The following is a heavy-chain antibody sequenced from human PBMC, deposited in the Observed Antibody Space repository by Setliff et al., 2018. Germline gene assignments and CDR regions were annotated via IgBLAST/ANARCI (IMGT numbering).Heavy chain of an antibody. CDR2: IIPIFGTA. J-gene: IGHJ6*03. D-gene: IGHD1-7*01. CDR1: GYTFSSYA. Sequence: SVKVSCKASGYTFSSYAISWVRQAPGQGLEWMGGIIPIFGTANYAQKFQGRVTITADESTSTAYMELSSLRSEDTAVYYCARDRTGTPHYYYMDVWGKGTTVTVSS. CDR3: ARDRTGTPHYYYMDV. V-gene: IGHV1-69*13.